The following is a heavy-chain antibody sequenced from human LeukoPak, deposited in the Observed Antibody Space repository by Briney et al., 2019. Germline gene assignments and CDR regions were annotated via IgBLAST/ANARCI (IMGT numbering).Heavy chain of an antibody. CDR2: MNPNSGNT. CDR3: GRNGIAAAGDVNY. J-gene: IGHJ4*02. V-gene: IGHV1-8*03. CDR1: GYTFTSYD. D-gene: IGHD6-13*01. Sequence: ASVKVSCKASGYTFTSYDINWVRQATGQGLEWMGWMNPNSGNTGYAQKFQGRVTITRNTSISTAYMELSSLRSEDTAVYYCGRNGIAAAGDVNYWGQGTLVTVSS.